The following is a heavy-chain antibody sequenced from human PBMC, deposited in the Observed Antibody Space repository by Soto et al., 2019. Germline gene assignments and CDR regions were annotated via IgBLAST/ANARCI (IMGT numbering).Heavy chain of an antibody. D-gene: IGHD7-27*01. CDR3: AKVGNWGSETYKYYFEN. Sequence: GGSLRLSCAGSGFTFNSYAMSWVRQAPGKGLEWVSAIRGSGTNPSYADSVRGRFTISRDNSKNTLYLQVNSLTDEDTAVYFCAKVGNWGSETYKYYFENWGQGTLVTVSS. CDR2: IRGSGTNP. CDR1: GFTFNSYA. J-gene: IGHJ4*02. V-gene: IGHV3-23*01.